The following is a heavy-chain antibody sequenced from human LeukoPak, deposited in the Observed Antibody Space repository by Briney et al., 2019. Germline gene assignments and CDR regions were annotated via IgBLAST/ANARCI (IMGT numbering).Heavy chain of an antibody. J-gene: IGHJ5*02. CDR2: ISAYNGNT. D-gene: IGHD3-10*01. CDR1: GYTFTSYG. Sequence: ASVKVSCKASGYTFTSYGISWVRQAPGQGLEWMGWISAYNGNTNYAQKLQGRVTMTSDTSTSTAYMELRSLRSDDTAVYYCARDGSGSDYTWFDPWGQGTLVTVSS. V-gene: IGHV1-18*01. CDR3: ARDGSGSDYTWFDP.